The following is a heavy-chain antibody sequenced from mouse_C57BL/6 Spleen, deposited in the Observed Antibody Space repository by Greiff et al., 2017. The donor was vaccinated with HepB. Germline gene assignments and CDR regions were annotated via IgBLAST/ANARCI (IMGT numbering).Heavy chain of an antibody. Sequence: QVQLQQSGAELVKPGASVKISCKASGYAFSSYWMNWVKQRPGKGLEWIGQIYPGGGDTNYNGKFKGKATLTADKSSSTAYMQLSSLTSEDSAVYFCARLSYYGSSYGYFDVWGTGTTVTVSS. CDR2: IYPGGGDT. CDR1: GYAFSSYW. D-gene: IGHD1-1*01. J-gene: IGHJ1*03. V-gene: IGHV1-80*01. CDR3: ARLSYYGSSYGYFDV.